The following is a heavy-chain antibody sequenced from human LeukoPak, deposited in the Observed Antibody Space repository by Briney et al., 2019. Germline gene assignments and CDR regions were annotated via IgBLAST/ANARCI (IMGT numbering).Heavy chain of an antibody. J-gene: IGHJ4*02. Sequence: GGSLRLSCGASGFTFSSHAMTWVRQAPGKGLEWVSAISISGDTTYYADAVKGRFTISRDNSKNTLYLQMNSLRAEGTAVYYCARDRSLVVTAYYFDYWGQGTLVTVSS. V-gene: IGHV3-23*01. CDR1: GFTFSSHA. D-gene: IGHD4-23*01. CDR2: ISISGDTT. CDR3: ARDRSLVVTAYYFDY.